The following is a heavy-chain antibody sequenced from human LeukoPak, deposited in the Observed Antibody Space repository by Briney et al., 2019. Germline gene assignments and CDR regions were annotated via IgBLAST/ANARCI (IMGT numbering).Heavy chain of an antibody. Sequence: GGSLRLSCAASGFTFSSQWMHWVRQAPGKGLVHVSRINNDGSNTNYADSVKGRFTISRDNAKNTLYLQMNSLRAEDTAVYYCARAQDERGGSYSWFDPWGQGTLVTVSS. D-gene: IGHD2-15*01. CDR3: ARAQDERGGSYSWFDP. V-gene: IGHV3-74*01. CDR1: GFTFSSQW. J-gene: IGHJ5*02. CDR2: INNDGSNT.